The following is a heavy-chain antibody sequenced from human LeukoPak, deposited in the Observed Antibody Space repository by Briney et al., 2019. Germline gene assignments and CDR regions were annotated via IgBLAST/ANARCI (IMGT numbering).Heavy chain of an antibody. J-gene: IGHJ3*02. Sequence: SETLSLTCTVSSGSISSYYWSWIRQPPGKGLEWIGYIYYSGSTNYNPSLKSRVTISVDTSKNQFSLKLSSVTAADTAVYYCARTPYYYDSSAGRGAFDIWGQGTMVTVSS. CDR1: SGSISSYY. V-gene: IGHV4-59*08. CDR2: IYYSGST. CDR3: ARTPYYYDSSAGRGAFDI. D-gene: IGHD3-22*01.